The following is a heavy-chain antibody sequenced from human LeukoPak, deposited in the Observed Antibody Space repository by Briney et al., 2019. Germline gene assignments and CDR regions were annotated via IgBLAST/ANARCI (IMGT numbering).Heavy chain of an antibody. Sequence: GGSLRLSCAASGFTFTSYAMSWVRQAPGKGLEWVSSVSGSGDGTYYAHSVKGRFTISRDNSKKTLDLHMDSLRAEDTAVYYCAKERLGGNYGDYAVDYWGQGTMVAVSS. CDR1: GFTFTSYA. V-gene: IGHV3-23*01. D-gene: IGHD4-17*01. CDR2: VSGSGDGT. CDR3: AKERLGGNYGDYAVDY. J-gene: IGHJ4*02.